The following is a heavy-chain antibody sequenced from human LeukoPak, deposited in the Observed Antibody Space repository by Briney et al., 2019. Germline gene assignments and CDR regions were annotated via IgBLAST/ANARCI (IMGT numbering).Heavy chain of an antibody. J-gene: IGHJ4*02. V-gene: IGHV3-53*01. CDR3: ARGYYDILTGYSHFDY. CDR1: GFTFSDYY. D-gene: IGHD3-9*01. CDR2: IYSGGST. Sequence: GGSLRLSCAASGFTFSDYYMSWVRQAPGKGLEWVSVIYSGGSTYYADSVKGRFTISRDNSKNTLYLQMNSLRAEDTAVYYCARGYYDILTGYSHFDYWGQGTLVTVSS.